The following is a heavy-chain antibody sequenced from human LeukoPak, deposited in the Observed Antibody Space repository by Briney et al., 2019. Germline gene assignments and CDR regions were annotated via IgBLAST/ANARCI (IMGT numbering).Heavy chain of an antibody. J-gene: IGHJ3*02. Sequence: PGGSLRLSCAASGFTFSNAWMSWVRQAPGKGLEWVGRIKSKTDGGTTDYAAPVKGRFTISRDDSKNTLYLQMNSLKTEDTAVYYCTTDNQYSSSWYWGAFHIWGQGTMVTVSS. CDR1: GFTFSNAW. D-gene: IGHD6-13*01. V-gene: IGHV3-15*01. CDR3: TTDNQYSSSWYWGAFHI. CDR2: IKSKTDGGTT.